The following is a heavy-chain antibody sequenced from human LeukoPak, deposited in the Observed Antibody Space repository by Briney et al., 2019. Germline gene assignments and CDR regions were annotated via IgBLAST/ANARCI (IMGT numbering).Heavy chain of an antibody. CDR1: GFTFDDYA. CDR2: ISWNSGSI. D-gene: IGHD3-10*01. V-gene: IGHV3-9*01. Sequence: PGGSLRLSCAASGFTFDDYAMHWVRQAPGKGLEWVSGISWNSGSIGYADSVKGRFTISRDNAKNSLYLQMNSLRAEDTALYYCAKDPRPDYYGSGSYCPYYFDYWGQGTLVTVSS. CDR3: AKDPRPDYYGSGSYCPYYFDY. J-gene: IGHJ4*02.